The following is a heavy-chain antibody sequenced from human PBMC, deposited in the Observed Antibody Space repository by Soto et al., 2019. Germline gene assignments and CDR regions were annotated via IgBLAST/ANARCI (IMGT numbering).Heavy chain of an antibody. J-gene: IGHJ4*02. V-gene: IGHV3-30-3*01. CDR3: ARWEQPLFDY. D-gene: IGHD1-26*01. CDR1: GFTVSAYT. CDR2: ISSDGNNK. Sequence: QVQLVESGGGVVQPGRSLRLSCAASGFTVSAYTMHWVRQAPGKGLEWVAVISSDGNNKYYTDSVKGRFTISRDTSTNTLYLQMNSLRAEDTAVYHCARWEQPLFDYWGQGTLVTVSS.